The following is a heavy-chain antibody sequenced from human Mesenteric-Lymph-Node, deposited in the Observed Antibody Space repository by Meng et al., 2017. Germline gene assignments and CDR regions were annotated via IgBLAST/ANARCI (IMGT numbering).Heavy chain of an antibody. V-gene: IGHV3-23*01. Sequence: GESLKISCAASGFTFSSYAMSWVRQAPGKGLEWLSGISGSGGSTYYADSVKGRFTISRDNAKNSLYLQMNSLRAEDTALYYCAKDIYSYYYYGMDVWGQGTTVTVSS. D-gene: IGHD3-9*01. CDR1: GFTFSSYA. CDR3: AKDIYSYYYYGMDV. J-gene: IGHJ6*02. CDR2: ISGSGGST.